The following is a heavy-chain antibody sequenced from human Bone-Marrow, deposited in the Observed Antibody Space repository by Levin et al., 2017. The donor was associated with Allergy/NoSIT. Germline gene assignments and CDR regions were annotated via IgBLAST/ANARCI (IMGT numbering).Heavy chain of an antibody. CDR3: AGDRCYGYSCYYYESSS. J-gene: IGHJ4*02. V-gene: IGHV1-69*13. D-gene: IGHD3-22*01. CDR2: INAVSGTS. Sequence: ASVKVSCKASGGTFSNYAISWVRQAPGQGLEWMGGINAVSGTSTYAQKFQDRVTITADESTSTAYMELISLGSEDTAVYYCAGDRCYGYSCYYYESSSWGQGTLVTVSS. CDR1: GGTFSNYA.